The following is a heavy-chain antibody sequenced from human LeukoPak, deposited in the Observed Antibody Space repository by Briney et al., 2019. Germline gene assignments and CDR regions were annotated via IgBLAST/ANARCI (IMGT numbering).Heavy chain of an antibody. CDR1: GFTFSSYG. CDR2: ISYDGSNK. J-gene: IGHJ4*02. D-gene: IGHD6-19*01. V-gene: IGHV3-30*18. Sequence: PGRSLRLSCAASGFTFSSYGMHWVRQAPGKGLEWVAVISYDGSNKYYADSVKGRFTISRDNSKNTLYLQMNSLRAEDTAVYYCAKTKQWLGYYFDYWGQGTLVTVSS. CDR3: AKTKQWLGYYFDY.